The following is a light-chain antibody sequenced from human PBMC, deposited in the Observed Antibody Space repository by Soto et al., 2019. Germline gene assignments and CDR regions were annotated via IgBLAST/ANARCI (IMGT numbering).Light chain of an antibody. CDR3: QQYNSYSGT. CDR1: QVISSA. CDR2: DAS. V-gene: IGKV1-13*02. Sequence: AIQLTQSPSSLSASVGDRVTITCRASQVISSALAWYQQKPGKAPKLLIYDASSLESGVPSRFSGSGSGTDFTLTISSLQPDDFATYYCQQYNSYSGTFGPGTKVDI. J-gene: IGKJ3*01.